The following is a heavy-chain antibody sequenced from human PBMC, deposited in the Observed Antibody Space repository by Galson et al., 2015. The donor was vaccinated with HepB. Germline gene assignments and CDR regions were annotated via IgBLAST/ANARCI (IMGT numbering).Heavy chain of an antibody. Sequence: SLRLSCAASGFTFGSYAMHWVRQAPGKGLEWVAVISYDGSNKYYADSVKGRFTISRDNSKNTLYLQMNSLRAEDTAVYYCARDEEEMATIVYWGQGTLVTVSS. CDR3: ARDEEEMATIVY. J-gene: IGHJ4*02. D-gene: IGHD5-24*01. V-gene: IGHV3-30-3*01. CDR1: GFTFGSYA. CDR2: ISYDGSNK.